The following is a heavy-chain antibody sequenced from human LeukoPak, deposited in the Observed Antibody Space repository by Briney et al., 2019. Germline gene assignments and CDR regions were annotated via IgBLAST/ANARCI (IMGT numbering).Heavy chain of an antibody. J-gene: IGHJ5*02. V-gene: IGHV1-69*01. CDR1: GGTFSSYA. CDR2: IIPIFGTA. CDR3: ASRSIAVAANWFDP. D-gene: IGHD6-19*01. Sequence: ASVKISCKASGGTFSSYAISWVRQAPGQGLEWIGGIIPIFGTANYAQKFQGRVTITADESTSTAYMELSSLRSEDTAVYYCASRSIAVAANWFDPWGQGTLVTVSS.